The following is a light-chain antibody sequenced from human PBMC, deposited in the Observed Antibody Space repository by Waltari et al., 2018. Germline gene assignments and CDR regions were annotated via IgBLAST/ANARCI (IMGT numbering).Light chain of an antibody. J-gene: IGKJ2*01. CDR3: HRYGRSYT. CDR1: ESVSSSY. CDR2: GAS. V-gene: IGKV3-20*01. Sequence: VLTQSPGTLSLSPGERATLSCRANESVSSSYLAWYQHKPGQAPRLLIYGASSRAAGIPERFRGSGSGTDFTLTISRLEPEDFAVYYCHRYGRSYTCGQGTKLEIK.